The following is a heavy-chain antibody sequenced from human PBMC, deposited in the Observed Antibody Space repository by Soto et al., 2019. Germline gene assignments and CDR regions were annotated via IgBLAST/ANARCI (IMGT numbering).Heavy chain of an antibody. CDR3: ARVPTGEFGYYYYGMDV. D-gene: IGHD3-10*01. J-gene: IGHJ6*02. V-gene: IGHV4-59*01. Sequence: PSETLSLTCTVSGGSISSYYWSWIRQPPGKGLEWIGYIYYSGSTNYNPSLKSRVTISVDTSKNQFSLKLSSVTAADTAVYYCARVPTGEFGYYYYGMDVWGQGTTVTVSS. CDR2: IYYSGST. CDR1: GGSISSYY.